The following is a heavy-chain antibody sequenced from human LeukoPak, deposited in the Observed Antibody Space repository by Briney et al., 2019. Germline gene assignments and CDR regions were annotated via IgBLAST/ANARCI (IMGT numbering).Heavy chain of an antibody. CDR3: ARDSPMTTVVTPDYFDY. J-gene: IGHJ4*02. CDR1: GFTLSNYS. Sequence: GGSLRLSCAASGFTLSNYSMNWVRQAPGKGLEWVSSISSSSSYIYYADSVKGRFTISRDNAKNSLYLQMNSLRAEDTAVYYCARDSPMTTVVTPDYFDYWGQGTLVTVSS. CDR2: ISSSSSYI. D-gene: IGHD4-23*01. V-gene: IGHV3-21*01.